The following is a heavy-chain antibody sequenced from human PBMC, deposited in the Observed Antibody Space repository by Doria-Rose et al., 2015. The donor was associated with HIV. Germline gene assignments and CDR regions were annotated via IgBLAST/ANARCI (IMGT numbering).Heavy chain of an antibody. CDR2: INHSGST. CDR1: GGSFSGYY. D-gene: IGHD1-1*01. V-gene: IGHV4-34*01. Sequence: QVQLQQWGAGLVKPSETLSLTCAVFGGSFSGYYWSWIRQLPGKGLEWIGEINHSGSTHYKTSLKSRVTISLDTSKNLFALKLSSVTAADTAVYYCARGLLRGGWNDVDYYYGMDVWGQGTTVTVSS. J-gene: IGHJ6*02. CDR3: ARGLLRGGWNDVDYYYGMDV.